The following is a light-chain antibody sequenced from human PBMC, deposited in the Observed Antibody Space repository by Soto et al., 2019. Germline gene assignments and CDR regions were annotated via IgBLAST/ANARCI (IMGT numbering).Light chain of an antibody. Sequence: QSVLTQPASVSGSPGQSITISCTGTSSDVGGYNYVSWYQQHPGKAPKLMIYEVSNRPSGISNRFSGSKSGNTASLTISGLQAEDEYDYYCSSYPVSSTPVIFGGGTKLTLL. J-gene: IGLJ2*01. CDR3: SSYPVSSTPVI. CDR1: SSDVGGYNY. CDR2: EVS. V-gene: IGLV2-14*01.